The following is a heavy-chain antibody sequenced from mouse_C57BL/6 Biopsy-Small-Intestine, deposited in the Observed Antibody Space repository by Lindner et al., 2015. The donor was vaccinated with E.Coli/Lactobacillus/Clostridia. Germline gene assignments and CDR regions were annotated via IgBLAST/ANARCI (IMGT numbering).Heavy chain of an antibody. CDR2: IYPGGTYT. J-gene: IGHJ1*03. CDR3: ARKGLGRYWYFDV. V-gene: IGHV1-63*01. CDR1: GYTFTDYW. D-gene: IGHD4-1*01. Sequence: VQLQESGAELVRPGTSVKLSCKASGYTFTDYWIGWAKQRPGHGLEWIGDIYPGGTYTNYNEKFKGKATLTADTSSSTAYIQFSSLTSEDSAIYYCARKGLGRYWYFDVWGTGTTVTVSS.